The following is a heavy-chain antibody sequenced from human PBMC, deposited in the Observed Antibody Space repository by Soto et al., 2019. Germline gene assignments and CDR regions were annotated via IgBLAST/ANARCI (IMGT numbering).Heavy chain of an antibody. D-gene: IGHD3-10*01. CDR2: ISYDGSNK. Sequence: QVQLVESGGGVVQPGRSLRLSCAASGFTFSSYAMHWVRQAPGKGLEWVAVISYDGSNKYYADSVKGRFTISRDNSKHQLDLQMTILGGEDTAEYYCARDGKITVVRVPVWPYYYNGMDVWGPGTTVTVSS. V-gene: IGHV3-30-3*01. J-gene: IGHJ6*02. CDR3: ARDGKITVVRVPVWPYYYNGMDV. CDR1: GFTFSSYA.